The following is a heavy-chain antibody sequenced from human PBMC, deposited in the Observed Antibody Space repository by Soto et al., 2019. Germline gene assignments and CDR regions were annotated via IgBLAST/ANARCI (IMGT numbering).Heavy chain of an antibody. CDR1: GFTFSSYS. V-gene: IGHV3-15*01. J-gene: IGHJ5*02. Sequence: GGSLRLSCAASGFTFSSYSMNWVRQAPGEGLDWVGRIKSKSDGGTTEYAAPVRGRFTISRDDSKNTLYLQMNSLKTEDTAVYYCTTDLWRIAVVVGSTGYFNPWGQGTPVTVSS. D-gene: IGHD2-15*01. CDR3: TTDLWRIAVVVGSTGYFNP. CDR2: IKSKSDGGTT.